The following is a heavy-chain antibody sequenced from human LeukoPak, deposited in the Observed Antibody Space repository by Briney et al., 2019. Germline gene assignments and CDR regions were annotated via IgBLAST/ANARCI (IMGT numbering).Heavy chain of an antibody. J-gene: IGHJ6*02. V-gene: IGHV3-23*01. D-gene: IGHD2-8*01. CDR3: AEVYAGYYNMDV. CDR2: ISPSGGST. Sequence: GGSLRLSCAAAGFTFSSCAMRWVRQAPGKGLEWVSSISPSGGSTYYADSVKGRFTISRDNSKNTLYLQMNGLRAEDTAVYYCAEVYAGYYNMDVWGQGTTVTVSS. CDR1: GFTFSSCA.